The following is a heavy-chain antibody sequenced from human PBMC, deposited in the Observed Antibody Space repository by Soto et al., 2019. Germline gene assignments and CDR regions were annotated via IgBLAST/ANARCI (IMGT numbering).Heavy chain of an antibody. CDR1: GFTFNNGW. CDR2: IKSKVAGGTT. Sequence: GALRLSCAGSGFTFNNGWMSWVRQAQGKGLEGVGRIKSKVAGGTTDYSAPVQGRFTISRDDTKKTVHLQMNSLKTEDTAVYYCPTDSTHSFFYVCPCYAVLPKLHDSSGQRSLVTVSS. D-gene: IGHD2-15*01. J-gene: IGHJ5*01. V-gene: IGHV3-15*01. CDR3: PTDSTHSFFYVCPCYAVLPKLHDS.